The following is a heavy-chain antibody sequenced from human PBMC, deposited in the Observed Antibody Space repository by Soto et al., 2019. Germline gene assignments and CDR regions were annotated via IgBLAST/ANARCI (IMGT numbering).Heavy chain of an antibody. CDR3: ARVRYSGYDYYYYYGMDV. CDR2: ISSSSSYI. V-gene: IGHV3-21*01. Sequence: GGSLRLSFAASGFTFSSYSMNWVRQSPGKGLEWVSSISSSSSYIYYADSVKGRFTISRDNAKNSLYLQMNSLRAEDTAVYYCARVRYSGYDYYYYYGMDVWGQGTTVTVSS. J-gene: IGHJ6*02. D-gene: IGHD5-12*01. CDR1: GFTFSSYS.